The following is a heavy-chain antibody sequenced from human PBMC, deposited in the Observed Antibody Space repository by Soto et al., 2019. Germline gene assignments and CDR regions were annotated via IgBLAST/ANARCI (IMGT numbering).Heavy chain of an antibody. D-gene: IGHD1-1*01. CDR3: AKPLRGNEFAFAY. V-gene: IGHV3-23*01. CDR1: GFTFSTEW. Sequence: GGSLRLSCAASGFTFSTEWMHWVRQAPGKGLEWVSAISGSGSSTYYADSVKGRFTISRDNSKNTLYLQMNSLRAEDTAVYYCAKPLRGNEFAFAYWGQGTLVTVSS. CDR2: ISGSGSST. J-gene: IGHJ4*02.